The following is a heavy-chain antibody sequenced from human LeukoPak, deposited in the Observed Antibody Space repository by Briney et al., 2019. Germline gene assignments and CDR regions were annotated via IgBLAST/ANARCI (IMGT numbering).Heavy chain of an antibody. CDR3: ARAYSSGWSRGYYFDY. CDR2: IIPIFGTA. J-gene: IGHJ4*02. D-gene: IGHD6-19*01. V-gene: IGHV1-69*05. Sequence: GASVKVSCKASGGTFSSYAISWVRQTPGQGLEWMGGIIPIFGTANYAQKFQGRVTITRDTSASTAYMELSSLRSEDTAVYYCARAYSSGWSRGYYFDYWGQGTLVTVSS. CDR1: GGTFSSYA.